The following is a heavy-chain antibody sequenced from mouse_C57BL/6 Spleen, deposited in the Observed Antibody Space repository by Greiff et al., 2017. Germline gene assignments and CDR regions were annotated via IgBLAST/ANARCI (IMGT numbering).Heavy chain of an antibody. V-gene: IGHV1-54*01. Sequence: QFQLQQSGAALVRPGTSVKVSCKASGYAFTNSLIEWVKQRPGQGLEWIGVFNPGRGGTNYNVKFKGKATLTADKSSSTAYMQRSSLTSEDSAVYFCARRDYDYEGDAMDYWGQGTSVTVSS. CDR1: GYAFTNSL. CDR2: FNPGRGGT. J-gene: IGHJ4*01. D-gene: IGHD2-4*01. CDR3: ARRDYDYEGDAMDY.